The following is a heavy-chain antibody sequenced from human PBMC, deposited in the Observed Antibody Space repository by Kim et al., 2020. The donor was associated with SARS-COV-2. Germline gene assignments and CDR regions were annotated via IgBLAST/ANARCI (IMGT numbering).Heavy chain of an antibody. V-gene: IGHV4-59*01. CDR3: ARTTRGPDAFDI. J-gene: IGHJ3*02. D-gene: IGHD1-1*01. Sequence: TYHPSPRSRVTISVATSKNQFSLKLSSVTAADTAVYYCARTTRGPDAFDIWGQGTMVTVSS.